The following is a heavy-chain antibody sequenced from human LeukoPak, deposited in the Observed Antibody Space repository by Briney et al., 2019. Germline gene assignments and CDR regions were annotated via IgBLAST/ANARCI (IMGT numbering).Heavy chain of an antibody. Sequence: ASVKVSCKASGYSFTSYGISWVRQAPGQGLEWMGWIRAYNVNTNYAQKLQGRVTMTTDTSTSTAYMELRSLRSDDTAVYYCARDPRDSGWYVGIDPWGQGTLVTVSS. V-gene: IGHV1-18*01. CDR2: IRAYNVNT. CDR1: GYSFTSYG. J-gene: IGHJ5*02. CDR3: ARDPRDSGWYVGIDP. D-gene: IGHD6-19*01.